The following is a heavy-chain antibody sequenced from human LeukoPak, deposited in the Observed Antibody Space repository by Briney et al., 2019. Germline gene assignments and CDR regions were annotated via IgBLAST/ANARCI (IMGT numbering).Heavy chain of an antibody. V-gene: IGHV3-30-3*01. CDR2: ISYDGNNK. J-gene: IGHJ4*02. CDR1: GFTFSNAW. Sequence: GGSLRLSCAASGFTFSNAWMSWVRQAPGKGLEWVAVISYDGNNKYYADSVKGRFTISRDNSKNTLYLQMNSLRAEDTAVYYCAGEQWQSYYFDYWGQGTLVTVSS. CDR3: AGEQWQSYYFDY. D-gene: IGHD6-19*01.